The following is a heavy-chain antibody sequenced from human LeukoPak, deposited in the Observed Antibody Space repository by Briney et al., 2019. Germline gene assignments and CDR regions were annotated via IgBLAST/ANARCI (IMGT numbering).Heavy chain of an antibody. D-gene: IGHD2-2*01. CDR3: AKDLRVCSSTRCRDY. V-gene: IGHV3-30*02. Sequence: GGSLRLSCAASGFTFSSYGMHWVRQAPGKGLEWVAFIRYDGSNKYYADSVKGRFTISRDNSKNTLYLQMNSLRAEDTAVYYCAKDLRVCSSTRCRDYWGQGTLVTVSS. J-gene: IGHJ4*02. CDR1: GFTFSSYG. CDR2: IRYDGSNK.